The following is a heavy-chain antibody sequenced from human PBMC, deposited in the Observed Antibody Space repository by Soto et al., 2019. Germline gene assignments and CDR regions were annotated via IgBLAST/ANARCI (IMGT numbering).Heavy chain of an antibody. D-gene: IGHD6-13*01. J-gene: IGHJ4*02. Sequence: QVQLLQSGAEVKKPGSSVKVSCKASGGTFSSYAISWVRQAPGQGLEWMGGIIPIFGTANYAQKFQGRVTITADKSTSTAYMELSSLRSEDTAVYYCAYTYSSSWPALLQLDYWGQGTLVTVSS. V-gene: IGHV1-69*06. CDR3: AYTYSSSWPALLQLDY. CDR2: IIPIFGTA. CDR1: GGTFSSYA.